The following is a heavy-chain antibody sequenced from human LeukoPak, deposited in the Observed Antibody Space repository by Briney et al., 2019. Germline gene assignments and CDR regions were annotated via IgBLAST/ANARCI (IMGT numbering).Heavy chain of an antibody. J-gene: IGHJ4*02. CDR2: ISSSGSTI. CDR1: GFTFSDYY. D-gene: IGHD5-24*01. CDR3: ARDYAPLAGVGYNRGYYFDY. V-gene: IGHV3-11*01. Sequence: GGSLRLSCAASGFTFSDYYMSWIRQAPGKGLEWVSYISSSGSTIYYADSVNGRFTISRDNPKNSLYLQMNSLRAEDTAVYYCARDYAPLAGVGYNRGYYFDYWGQGTLVTVSS.